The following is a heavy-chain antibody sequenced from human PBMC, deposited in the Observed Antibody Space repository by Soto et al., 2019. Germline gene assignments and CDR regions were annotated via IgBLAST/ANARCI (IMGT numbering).Heavy chain of an antibody. CDR1: GGSISSYY. J-gene: IGHJ5*02. V-gene: IGHV4-59*01. Sequence: QVQLQESGPGLVKPSETLSLTCTVSGGSISSYYWTWIRQPPGKALEWIGYVYYSGSTNYNPSLKSRVTISLATSKNQFSLKLNSVTAADTAVYYCARDVGNWFDPWGQGTLVTVSS. CDR2: VYYSGST. CDR3: ARDVGNWFDP. D-gene: IGHD1-26*01.